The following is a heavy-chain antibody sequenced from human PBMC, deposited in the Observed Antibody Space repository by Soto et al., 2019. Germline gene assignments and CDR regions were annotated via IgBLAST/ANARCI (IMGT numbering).Heavy chain of an antibody. CDR1: GYTFTSYG. CDR3: ASSPLADPYGDSPPYYYYYMDV. Sequence: ASVKVSCKASGYTFTSYGISWVRQAPGQGLEWMGWISAYNGNTNYAQKLQGRVTMTTDTSTSTAYMELRSLRSDDTAVYYCASSPLADPYGDSPPYYYYYMDVWGKGTTVTVSS. J-gene: IGHJ6*03. D-gene: IGHD4-17*01. CDR2: ISAYNGNT. V-gene: IGHV1-18*01.